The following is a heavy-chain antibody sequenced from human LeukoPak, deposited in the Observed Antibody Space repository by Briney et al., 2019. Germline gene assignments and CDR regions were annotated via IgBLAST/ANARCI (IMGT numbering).Heavy chain of an antibody. J-gene: IGHJ4*02. V-gene: IGHV3-30-3*01. CDR1: GFTFSSYA. Sequence: GGSLRLSCAASGFTFSSYAMHWVRQAPGKGLEWVAVISYDGSNKYYADSVKGRFTISRDNSKNTLYLQMNSLRAEDTAVYYCATSKGRFGELLASFDYWGQGTLVTVSS. CDR2: ISYDGSNK. D-gene: IGHD3-10*01. CDR3: ATSKGRFGELLASFDY.